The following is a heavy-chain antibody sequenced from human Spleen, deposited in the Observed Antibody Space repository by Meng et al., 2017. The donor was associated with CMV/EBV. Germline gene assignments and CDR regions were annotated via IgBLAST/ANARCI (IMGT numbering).Heavy chain of an antibody. D-gene: IGHD6-19*01. CDR2: IIPILGIA. Sequence: SGGTLSSYTISWVRQAPGQGLEWMGRIIPILGIANYAQKFQGRVTITADKSTSTAYMELSSLRSEDTAVYYCASSGGGIAVAGDFDYWGQGTLVTVSS. CDR3: ASSGGGIAVAGDFDY. V-gene: IGHV1-69*02. J-gene: IGHJ4*02. CDR1: GGTLSSYT.